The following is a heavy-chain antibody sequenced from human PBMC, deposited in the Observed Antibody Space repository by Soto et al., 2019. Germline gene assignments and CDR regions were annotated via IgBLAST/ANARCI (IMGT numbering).Heavy chain of an antibody. CDR3: ATLQIVGARPDAFDI. D-gene: IGHD1-26*01. CDR2: FDPEDGET. CDR1: GYTLTELS. Sequence: ASVKVSCKVSGYTLTELSMHWVRQAPGKGLEWMGGFDPEDGETIYAQKFQGRVTMTEDTSTDTAYMELSSLRSEDTAVYYCATLQIVGARPDAFDIWGQGTMVTVSS. J-gene: IGHJ3*02. V-gene: IGHV1-24*01.